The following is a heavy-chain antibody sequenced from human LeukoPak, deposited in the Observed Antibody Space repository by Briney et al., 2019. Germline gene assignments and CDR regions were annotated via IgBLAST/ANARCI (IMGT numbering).Heavy chain of an antibody. CDR1: GYTFTGYY. J-gene: IGHJ6*03. CDR2: INPSGGST. V-gene: IGHV1-46*01. Sequence: GASVKVSCKASGYTFTGYYMHWVRQAPGQGLEWMGIINPSGGSTSYAQKFQGRVTMTRDMSTSTVYMELSSLRSEDTAVYYCARDRSYYYGSGSYYGYYYYMDVWGKGTTVTVSS. CDR3: ARDRSYYYGSGSYYGYYYYMDV. D-gene: IGHD3-10*01.